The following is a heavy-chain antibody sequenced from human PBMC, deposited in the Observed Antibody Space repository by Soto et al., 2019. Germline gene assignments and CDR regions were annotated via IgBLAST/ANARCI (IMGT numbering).Heavy chain of an antibody. CDR2: IYHSGTT. V-gene: IGHV4-4*02. Sequence: PSETLSLTCAVSGGSISSFNWWSWIRQTPGKGLEWIAEIYHSGTTNYNPSLKSRATISVDKSKNHFSLKLTSVTAADTAVYYCASARVAAPRTSYHGLDAWGQGTTVTVSS. CDR3: ASARVAAPRTSYHGLDA. D-gene: IGHD6-25*01. CDR1: GGSISSFNW. J-gene: IGHJ6*02.